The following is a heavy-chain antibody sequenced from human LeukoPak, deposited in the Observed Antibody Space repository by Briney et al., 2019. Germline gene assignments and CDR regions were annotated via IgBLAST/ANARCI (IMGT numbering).Heavy chain of an antibody. CDR2: ISSSSTYI. CDR1: GFTFSNYG. D-gene: IGHD6-19*01. V-gene: IGHV3-21*01. Sequence: KPGGSLRLSCAASGFTFSNYGMNWVRQAPGKGLEWVSSISSSSTYIYYADSVKGRFTISRDNAKNSLYLQMNSLRAEDTAVYYCAKSSGWNYYYYYMDVWGKGTTVIAS. J-gene: IGHJ6*03. CDR3: AKSSGWNYYYYYMDV.